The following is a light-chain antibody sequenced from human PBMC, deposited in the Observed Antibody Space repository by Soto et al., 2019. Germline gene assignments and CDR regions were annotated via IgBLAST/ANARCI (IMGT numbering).Light chain of an antibody. CDR2: DVS. CDR1: SSDVGGYNY. Sequence: GASSDVGGYNYVSWYQQHPGKAPKLMIFDVSNRPSGVSSRFSGSKSGNTASLTISGLQAEDEADYYCCSFTRDNNQVFGGGTKVTVL. J-gene: IGLJ2*01. V-gene: IGLV2-14*01. CDR3: CSFTRDNNQV.